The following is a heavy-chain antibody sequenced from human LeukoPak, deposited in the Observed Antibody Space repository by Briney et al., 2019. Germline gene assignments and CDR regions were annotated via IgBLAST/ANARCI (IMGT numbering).Heavy chain of an antibody. CDR1: GFTFSNYA. CDR2: IKQDGSEK. CDR3: ARDGWELLQHLHNWYFDL. V-gene: IGHV3-7*01. J-gene: IGHJ2*01. Sequence: GGSLRLSCAASGFTFSNYAMSWVRQAPGKGLEWVANIKQDGSEKYYVYSVKGRFTISRDNAKNSLYLQMNSLRAEDTAVYYCARDGWELLQHLHNWYFDLWGRGTLVTVSS. D-gene: IGHD1-26*01.